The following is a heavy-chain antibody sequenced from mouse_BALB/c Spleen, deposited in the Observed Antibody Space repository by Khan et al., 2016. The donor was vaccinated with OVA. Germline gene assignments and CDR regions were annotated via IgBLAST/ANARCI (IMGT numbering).Heavy chain of an antibody. CDR3: VRGGFAY. CDR2: ISSVAYSI. V-gene: IGHV5-15*02. J-gene: IGHJ3*01. CDR1: GFTFIDYG. Sequence: EVELVESGGGLVQPGGSRKLSCAASGFTFIDYGMAWVRQTPGKGPELIAFISSVAYSIYYADTVTGRFTISRENAKNTLYLEMSSLRSDDTAMYYCVRGGFAYWGQGTLVTVSA.